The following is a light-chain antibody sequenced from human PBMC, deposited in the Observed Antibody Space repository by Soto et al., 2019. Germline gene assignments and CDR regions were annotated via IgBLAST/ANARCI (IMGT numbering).Light chain of an antibody. Sequence: QSVLTQPSSVSAAPGQKVTISCSGSTSNIGNNYVSWFQQLPGTAPKLIIYQSNRRPSGIPDRFSGSKSGTSAALGITGLQTGGEADYYCGSCEQCVSDFVFGIGTKVT. J-gene: IGLJ1*01. V-gene: IGLV1-51*02. CDR1: TSNIGNNY. CDR2: QSN. CDR3: GSCEQCVSDFV.